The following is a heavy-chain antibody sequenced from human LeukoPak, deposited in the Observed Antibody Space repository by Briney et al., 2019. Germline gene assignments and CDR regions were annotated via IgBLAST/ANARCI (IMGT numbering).Heavy chain of an antibody. CDR1: GGSISGYY. Sequence: SETLSLTCTVSGGSISGYYWTWIRQPAGKGLEWIGRIYASGSASYNPSLESRVTMSADTSKNEISLKLTSVTAADTAVYYCARYRGGYGMFYGMDVWGQGTTVTVSS. V-gene: IGHV4-4*07. CDR3: ARYRGGYGMFYGMDV. CDR2: IYASGSA. D-gene: IGHD1-26*01. J-gene: IGHJ6*02.